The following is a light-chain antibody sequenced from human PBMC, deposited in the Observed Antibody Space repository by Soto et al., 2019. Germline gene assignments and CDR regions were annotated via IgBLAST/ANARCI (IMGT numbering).Light chain of an antibody. V-gene: IGKV3-11*01. CDR2: NAS. CDR3: QQRGEWPRIT. CDR1: QSVSTF. J-gene: IGKJ5*01. Sequence: EIVLTQSPATLSLSPGERAILSCRASQSVSTFLAWFQQKPGQPPRLLSYNASTRTTGIPARFSGSGSGTDFTITLSSLEPEDFAVYYCQQRGEWPRITFGQGTRLEIK.